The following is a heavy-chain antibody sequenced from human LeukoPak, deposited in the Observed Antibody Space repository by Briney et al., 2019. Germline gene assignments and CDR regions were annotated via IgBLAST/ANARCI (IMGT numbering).Heavy chain of an antibody. J-gene: IGHJ4*02. V-gene: IGHV3-23*01. Sequence: GGSLRLSCAASGFTFSSYAMSWVRQAPGKGLEWVSAISGSGGSTYYADSVKGRFTISRDNSKNTLYLQMNNLRAEDTAVYYCAKAQYSSSSYIDYWGQGTLVTVSS. D-gene: IGHD6-6*01. CDR3: AKAQYSSSSYIDY. CDR2: ISGSGGST. CDR1: GFTFSSYA.